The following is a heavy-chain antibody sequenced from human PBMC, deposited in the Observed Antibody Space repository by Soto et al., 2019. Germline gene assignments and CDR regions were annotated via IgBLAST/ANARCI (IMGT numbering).Heavy chain of an antibody. V-gene: IGHV3-23*01. Sequence: PGGSLRLSCAASGFTFSSYAMSWVRQAPGKGLEWVSAISGSGGSTYYADSVKGRFTISRDNSKNTLYLQMNSLRAEDTAVYYWAKVLYDFWSGYQLNVDFDYWGQGTLVTLSS. CDR3: AKVLYDFWSGYQLNVDFDY. J-gene: IGHJ4*02. CDR2: ISGSGGST. CDR1: GFTFSSYA. D-gene: IGHD3-3*01.